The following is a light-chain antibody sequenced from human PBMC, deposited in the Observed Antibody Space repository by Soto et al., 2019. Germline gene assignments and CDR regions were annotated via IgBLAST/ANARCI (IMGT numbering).Light chain of an antibody. CDR3: SSFRSGSTL. Sequence: QSALTQPASVSGSPGQSIAISCTGTSSDVGAYNFVSWHQQHPGKAPKLMIYEVSNRPSGVSSRFSGSKSGNTASLTISGLQPEDEADYYCSSFRSGSTLFGTGTKLTVL. J-gene: IGLJ1*01. V-gene: IGLV2-14*01. CDR1: SSDVGAYNF. CDR2: EVS.